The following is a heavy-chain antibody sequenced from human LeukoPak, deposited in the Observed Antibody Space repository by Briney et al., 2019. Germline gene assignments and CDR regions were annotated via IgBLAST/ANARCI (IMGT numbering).Heavy chain of an antibody. CDR2: IIPIFGTA. CDR3: AGTVGATPFDI. D-gene: IGHD1-26*01. J-gene: IGHJ3*02. V-gene: IGHV1-69*01. CDR1: GGTFNSYA. Sequence: GASVKVSCKASGGTFNSYAISWVRQAPGQGLEWMGGIIPIFGTANYAQKFQGRVTITADESTSTAYMELSSLRSEDTAVYYCAGTVGATPFDIWGQGTMVTVSS.